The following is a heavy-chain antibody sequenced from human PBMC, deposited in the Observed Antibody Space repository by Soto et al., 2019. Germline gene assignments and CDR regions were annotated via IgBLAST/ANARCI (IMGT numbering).Heavy chain of an antibody. D-gene: IGHD5-12*01. CDR2: IYYSGST. V-gene: IGHV4-31*03. Sequence: SETLSLTCTVSGGSISSGGYYWSWIRQHPGKGLEWIGYIYYSGSTYYNPSLKSRVTISVDTSKNQFSLELSSVTAADTAVYYCAREGATIARYFDYWGQGTLVTVSS. CDR1: GGSISSGGYY. J-gene: IGHJ4*02. CDR3: AREGATIARYFDY.